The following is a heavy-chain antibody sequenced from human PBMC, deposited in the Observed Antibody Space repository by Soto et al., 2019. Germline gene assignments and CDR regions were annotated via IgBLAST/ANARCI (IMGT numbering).Heavy chain of an antibody. CDR2: TYYRSKWYN. CDR3: ARQSRRISFFDY. D-gene: IGHD3-16*02. CDR1: WDSVSRNIAA. Sequence: PSQTLSLTCAISWDSVSRNIAAWNWIRQSPSRGLEWLGRTYYRSKWYNDYAVSVKSRITINPDTSKNQFSLQLNSVTPEDTAVYYCARQSRRISFFDYWGQGTLVTVSS. J-gene: IGHJ4*02. V-gene: IGHV6-1*01.